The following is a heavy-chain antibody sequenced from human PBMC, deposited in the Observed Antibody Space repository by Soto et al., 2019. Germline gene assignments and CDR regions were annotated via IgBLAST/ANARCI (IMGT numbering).Heavy chain of an antibody. CDR1: GFTFSSYG. CDR3: AKSYYDSSGYYYPGDY. V-gene: IGHV3-30*18. CDR2: ISYDGSNK. Sequence: QVQLVESGGGVVQPGRSLRLSCAASGFTFSSYGMHWVRQAPGKGLEWVAVISYDGSNKYYADSVKGRFTISRDNSKNSLYLQMNSLRAEDTAVYYCAKSYYDSSGYYYPGDYWGQGSLFTVSS. J-gene: IGHJ4*02. D-gene: IGHD3-22*01.